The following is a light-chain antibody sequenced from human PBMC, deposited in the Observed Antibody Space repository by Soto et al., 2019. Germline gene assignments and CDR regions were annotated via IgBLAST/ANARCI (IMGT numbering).Light chain of an antibody. CDR1: SSDVGGYNY. CDR2: EVS. V-gene: IGLV2-14*01. Sequence: QSALTQPASVSGSPGQSITISCTGTSSDVGGYNYVSWYQQYPGKAPKLMIYEVSNRPSGVSNRFSGSKSGNTASLTISGXQAEDEADYXCSSYTSXSAYVXGXG. J-gene: IGLJ1*01. CDR3: SSYTSXSAYV.